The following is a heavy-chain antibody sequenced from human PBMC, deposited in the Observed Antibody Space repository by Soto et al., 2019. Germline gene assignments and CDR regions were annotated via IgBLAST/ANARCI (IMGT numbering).Heavy chain of an antibody. CDR3: AREAMYYYDSSGYYGYWYFDL. V-gene: IGHV3-33*01. J-gene: IGHJ2*01. D-gene: IGHD3-22*01. Sequence: GGSLRLSCASSGFPFSSYGMHWVRQAPGKGLEWVAVIWYDGSNKYYADSVKGRFTISRDNSKNTLYLQMNSLRAEDTAVYYCAREAMYYYDSSGYYGYWYFDLWGRGTLVTVSS. CDR1: GFPFSSYG. CDR2: IWYDGSNK.